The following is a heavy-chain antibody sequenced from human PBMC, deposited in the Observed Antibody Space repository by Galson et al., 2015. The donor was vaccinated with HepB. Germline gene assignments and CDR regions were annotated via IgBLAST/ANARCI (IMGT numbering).Heavy chain of an antibody. D-gene: IGHD1-1*01. Sequence: SETLSLTCTVSGGSISSYYWSWIRQPPGKGLEWIGYIYYSGSTNYNPSHKTRVTISVDTSKNQFSLKLSSVTAADTAVYYCARSLDARGAFDIWGQGTMVTVSS. CDR1: GGSISSYY. CDR2: IYYSGST. J-gene: IGHJ3*02. V-gene: IGHV4-59*08. CDR3: ARSLDARGAFDI.